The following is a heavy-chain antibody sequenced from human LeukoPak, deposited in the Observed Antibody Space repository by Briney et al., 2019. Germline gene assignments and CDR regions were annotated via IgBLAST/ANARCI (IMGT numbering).Heavy chain of an antibody. V-gene: IGHV3-30*02. Sequence: GGSLRLSCAASGFTFSTYGMHWVRQAPGRGLQWVAFIRYDGSNKYYADSVKDRFTISRDNSNNTLYLQMNSLRPEDTAVYYCAKDWGDYAHKTANWFDPWGQGTLVTVS. CDR1: GFTFSTYG. J-gene: IGHJ5*02. CDR2: IRYDGSNK. CDR3: AKDWGDYAHKTANWFDP. D-gene: IGHD4-17*01.